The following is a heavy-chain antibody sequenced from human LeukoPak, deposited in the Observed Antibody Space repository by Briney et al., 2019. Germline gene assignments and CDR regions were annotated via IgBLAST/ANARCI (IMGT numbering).Heavy chain of an antibody. J-gene: IGHJ3*02. CDR3: ASGSGYSGDFDI. D-gene: IGHD3-3*01. Sequence: GESLKISCKASGYPFTSFWIGWVRQMPGKGLEWIGIIYPGDYDTRYSPSFQGQVTISVVKSITTAYLQWSSLKASDTAMYYCASGSGYSGDFDIWGQGTTVTVSS. CDR2: IYPGDYDT. CDR1: GYPFTSFW. V-gene: IGHV5-51*01.